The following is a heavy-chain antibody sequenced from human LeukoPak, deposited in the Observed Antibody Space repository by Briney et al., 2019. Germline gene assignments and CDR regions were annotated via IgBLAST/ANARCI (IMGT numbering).Heavy chain of an antibody. Sequence: GGSLRLSCAASGLTFSSYGMHWVRQAPGKGLEWVAVIWYDGSNKYYADSVKGRFTSSRDNSKNTLYLQMNSLRAEDTAVYYCARDSSGWYTHYYGMDVWGKGTTVTVSS. D-gene: IGHD6-19*01. V-gene: IGHV3-33*01. CDR3: ARDSSGWYTHYYGMDV. J-gene: IGHJ6*04. CDR1: GLTFSSYG. CDR2: IWYDGSNK.